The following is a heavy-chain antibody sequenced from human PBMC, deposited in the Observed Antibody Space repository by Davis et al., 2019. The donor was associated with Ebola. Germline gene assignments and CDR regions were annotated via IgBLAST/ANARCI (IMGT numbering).Heavy chain of an antibody. CDR2: IWYDGSNK. D-gene: IGHD6-19*01. J-gene: IGHJ6*02. V-gene: IGHV3-33*01. Sequence: GESLKISCAASGFTFSSYGMHWVRQAPGKGLEWVAVIWYDGSNKYYEDSVKGRFTISRDNTKNTLYLQMNSLRAEDTAVYYCARDSAAMADYYYYYGMDVWGQGTTVTVSS. CDR3: ARDSAAMADYYYYYGMDV. CDR1: GFTFSSYG.